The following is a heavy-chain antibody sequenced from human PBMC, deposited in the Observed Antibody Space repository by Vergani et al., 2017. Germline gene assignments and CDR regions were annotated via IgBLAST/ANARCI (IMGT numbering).Heavy chain of an antibody. Sequence: EVQLVESGGGLVQPGRSLRLSCAASGFPFDDYAMHWVRPAPGKGLEWVSGISWNSGSIGYADSVKGRFTISRDNAKNSLYLQMNSLRAEDTALYYCAKDIASGGSCYLPHYCYYDMDVWGKGTTVTVSS. CDR3: AKDIASGGSCYLPHYCYYDMDV. CDR2: ISWNSGSI. J-gene: IGHJ6*03. CDR1: GFPFDDYA. V-gene: IGHV3-9*01. D-gene: IGHD2-15*01.